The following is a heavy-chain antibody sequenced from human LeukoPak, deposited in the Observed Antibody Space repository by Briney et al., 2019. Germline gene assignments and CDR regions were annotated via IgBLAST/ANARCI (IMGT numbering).Heavy chain of an antibody. CDR2: ISAYNGNT. CDR3: ARVTQTDYDFDY. J-gene: IGHJ4*02. V-gene: IGHV1-18*01. CDR1: GYTFSNYG. Sequence: GASVKVSCKASGYTFSNYGISWVRQAPGQGLEWMGWISAYNGNTDYAQKLQGRVTMTTDTSTSTAYMELRSLRSDDTAVYYCARVTQTDYDFDYWGQGTLVTVSS. D-gene: IGHD4-17*01.